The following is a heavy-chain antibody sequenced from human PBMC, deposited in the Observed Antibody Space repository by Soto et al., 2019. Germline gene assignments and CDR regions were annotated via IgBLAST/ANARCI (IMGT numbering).Heavy chain of an antibody. J-gene: IGHJ4*02. CDR2: LWYDGLRQ. CDR3: VKESTPPFFDS. V-gene: IGHV3-33*03. Sequence: PGGSLRLSCVGSGFTLNNYGVHWVRQAPGKGLEWVALLWYDGLRQTYLDSMRGRFTVSRDSSTNTIYLQMNSLRVEDTGNYFCVKESTPPFFDSWGQGTPVTVSS. D-gene: IGHD2-15*01. CDR1: GFTLNNYG.